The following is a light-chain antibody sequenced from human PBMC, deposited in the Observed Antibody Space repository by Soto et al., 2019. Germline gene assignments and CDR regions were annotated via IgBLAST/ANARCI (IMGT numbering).Light chain of an antibody. CDR2: KAS. CDR3: QQYDGASWK. J-gene: IGKJ1*01. Sequence: DTQITQSPSILSASVVDRVTITCRASQNINNWLAWFQHKPGKAPNLLIYKASSLESGVPSRFSGSGSGTQFTLTISSLQPDDSATYYCQQYDGASWKFGQGTKVDIK. V-gene: IGKV1-5*03. CDR1: QNINNW.